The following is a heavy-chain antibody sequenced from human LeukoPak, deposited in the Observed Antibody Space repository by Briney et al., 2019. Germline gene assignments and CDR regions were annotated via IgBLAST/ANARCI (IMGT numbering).Heavy chain of an antibody. CDR3: ARLTLDN. J-gene: IGHJ4*02. Sequence: SGGSVRLSCAASGFSVSTSYINWVRQAPGKGLEWVSVIYSDGSTKYADSVKARFTISRDNSKNTVYLQMKSLRVEDTAVYYCARLTLDNWGQRALVTVSS. CDR2: IYSDGST. D-gene: IGHD2-21*02. CDR1: GFSVSTSY. V-gene: IGHV3-53*01.